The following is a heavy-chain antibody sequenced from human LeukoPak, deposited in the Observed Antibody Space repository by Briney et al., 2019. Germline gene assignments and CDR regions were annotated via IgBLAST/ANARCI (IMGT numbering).Heavy chain of an antibody. V-gene: IGHV3-43*01. D-gene: IGHD6-19*01. J-gene: IGHJ4*02. CDR3: ATIAYASAWYFDY. CDR2: ITWDGGST. Sequence: GGSLRLSCAASGFTFDDYTMHWVRQAPGKGLEWVSLITWDGGSTYYADSVKGRFTISRDNSKNSLYLQMDNLRAEDTAVYYCATIAYASAWYFDYWGQGTLVAVSS. CDR1: GFTFDDYT.